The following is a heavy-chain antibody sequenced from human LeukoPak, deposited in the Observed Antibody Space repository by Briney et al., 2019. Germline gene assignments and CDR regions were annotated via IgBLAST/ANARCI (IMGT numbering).Heavy chain of an antibody. CDR2: IYPGDSDT. D-gene: IGHD3-10*01. CDR1: GYSFTSYW. V-gene: IGHV5-51*01. J-gene: IGHJ5*02. CDR3: ARIVMVRGVDQNMINWFDP. Sequence: GESLKISCKGSGYSFTSYWIGWVRQMPGKGLEWMGIIYPGDSDTRYSPSFQGQVTISADKSISTAYLQWSSLKASDTAMYYCARIVMVRGVDQNMINWFDPWGQGTLVTVSS.